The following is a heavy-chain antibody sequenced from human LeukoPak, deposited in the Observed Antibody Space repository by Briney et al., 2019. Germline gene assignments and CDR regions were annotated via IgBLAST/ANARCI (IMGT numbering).Heavy chain of an antibody. CDR1: GFTFSSYA. Sequence: GGSLRLSCAASGFTFSSYAMRWVRQAPGKGLEWVSVISGSGGRTYYADSVKGRFTISRDNSKNTLYLQMNRLRAEDTAVYYCAKGPNSGDDWGQGTLVTVSS. CDR2: ISGSGGRT. J-gene: IGHJ4*02. CDR3: AKGPNSGDD. D-gene: IGHD4-23*01. V-gene: IGHV3-23*01.